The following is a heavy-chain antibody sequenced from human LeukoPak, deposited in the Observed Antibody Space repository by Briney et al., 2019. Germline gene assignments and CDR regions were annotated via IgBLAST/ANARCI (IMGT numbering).Heavy chain of an antibody. CDR2: TYYRSKWNY. Sequence: SGSGLVKPSQTLSLTCAISGDSVSSNSAAWNWIRQSPSRGLEWLGRTYYRSKWNYDYAASVKSRISVNPDKSTNQFSLQLNSVTPEDAAVYYCARSVAGGGPFDYWGQGTLVTVSS. CDR3: ARSVAGGGPFDY. D-gene: IGHD6-13*01. V-gene: IGHV6-1*01. CDR1: GDSVSSNSAA. J-gene: IGHJ4*02.